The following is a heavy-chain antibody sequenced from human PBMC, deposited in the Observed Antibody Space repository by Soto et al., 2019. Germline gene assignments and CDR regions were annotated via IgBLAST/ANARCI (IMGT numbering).Heavy chain of an antibody. Sequence: QAQLVESGGDVVPPGRSLRLSCAAYGFAFSRYGMHWVRQAPGTGLECAAVISYDGSRQHYADSVKGRFTISRDNSKKMVILQMSSLRAEDTAVYYCVSDRGYGHASVPFSWGQGTLVSVSS. CDR1: GFAFSRYG. CDR3: VSDRGYGHASVPFS. D-gene: IGHD5-12*01. J-gene: IGHJ5*02. V-gene: IGHV3-30*03. CDR2: ISYDGSRQ.